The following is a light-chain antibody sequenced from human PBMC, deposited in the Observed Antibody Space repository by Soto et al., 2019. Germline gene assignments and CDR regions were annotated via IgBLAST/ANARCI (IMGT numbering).Light chain of an antibody. V-gene: IGKV3-11*01. CDR1: QTFSSH. J-gene: IGKJ5*01. Sequence: EIVLTQSPATLSLSPGERATLSCRASQTFSSHLAWYQQKPGQAPRLLIYDASKRATGIPARFSGRGCGTDFTLTISSLEPEDFAVYYCQQRSNWPPVITFGQGTRLEIK. CDR3: QQRSNWPPVIT. CDR2: DAS.